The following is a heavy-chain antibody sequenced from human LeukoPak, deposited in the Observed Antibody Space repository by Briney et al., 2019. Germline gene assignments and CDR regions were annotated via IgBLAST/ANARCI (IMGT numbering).Heavy chain of an antibody. CDR1: GFTFSSYA. CDR3: AKAMIVVYYYGMDV. V-gene: IGHV3-23*01. J-gene: IGHJ6*02. Sequence: GGSLRLSCAASGFTFSSYAMSWVRQAPGKGLEWVSAISGSGGSTYYADSVKGRFTISRDSSKNTLYLQMNSLRAEDTAVYYCAKAMIVVYYYGMDVWGQGTTVTVSS. CDR2: ISGSGGST. D-gene: IGHD3-22*01.